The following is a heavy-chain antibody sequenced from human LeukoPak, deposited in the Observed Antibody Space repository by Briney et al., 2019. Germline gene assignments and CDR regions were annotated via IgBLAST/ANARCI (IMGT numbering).Heavy chain of an antibody. D-gene: IGHD6-19*01. J-gene: IGHJ4*02. CDR3: ARQGVAVAATDY. CDR1: GFTFSSYS. Sequence: GGSLRLSCAASGFTFSSYSMNWVRQAPGKGLEWVSSISSSSSYIYYADSVKGRFTISRDNAKNSLYLQMNSLRAEDTAVYYCARQGVAVAATDYWGQGTLVTVSS. CDR2: ISSSSSYI. V-gene: IGHV3-21*01.